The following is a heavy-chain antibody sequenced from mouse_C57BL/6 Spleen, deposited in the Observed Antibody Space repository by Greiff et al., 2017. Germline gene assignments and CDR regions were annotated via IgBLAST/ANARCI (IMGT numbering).Heavy chain of an antibody. CDR2: IDPENGDT. Sequence: EVMLVESGAELVRPGASVKLSCTASGFNIKDDYMHWVKQRPEQGLEWIGWIDPENGDTEYASKFQGKAPITADTSSNTAYLQLSSLTSEDTAVYYCTTRAVVATDYWGQGTTLTVSS. V-gene: IGHV14-4*01. D-gene: IGHD1-1*01. CDR3: TTRAVVATDY. J-gene: IGHJ2*01. CDR1: GFNIKDDY.